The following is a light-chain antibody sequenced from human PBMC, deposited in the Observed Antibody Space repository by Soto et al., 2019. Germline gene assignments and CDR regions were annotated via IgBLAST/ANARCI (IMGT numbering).Light chain of an antibody. J-gene: IGKJ3*01. CDR2: AAS. Sequence: DRLMTQSPSSLSASVGVIVTITCRSCQSISSYLNWYQQKPGKAPKLLIYAASSLQSGVPSRLSGSGSGKDFTLTISSLQPEEFATYYCQQSYSTRGFTFGPGTTVDTK. V-gene: IGKV1-39*01. CDR1: QSISSY. CDR3: QQSYSTRGFT.